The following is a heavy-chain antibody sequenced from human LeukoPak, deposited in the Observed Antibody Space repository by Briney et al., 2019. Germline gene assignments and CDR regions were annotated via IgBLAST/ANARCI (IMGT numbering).Heavy chain of an antibody. J-gene: IGHJ4*02. CDR1: GYTFTSYD. CDR2: MNPNSGNT. CDR3: ARGRAAAGSKGYYFDY. D-gene: IGHD6-13*01. V-gene: IGHV1-8*03. Sequence: AASVKVSCKASGYTFTSYDINWVRQATGQGLEWMGWMNPNSGNTGYAQKFQGRVTITRNTSISTAYMELSSLRSEDTAVYYRARGRAAAGSKGYYFDYWGQGTLVTVSS.